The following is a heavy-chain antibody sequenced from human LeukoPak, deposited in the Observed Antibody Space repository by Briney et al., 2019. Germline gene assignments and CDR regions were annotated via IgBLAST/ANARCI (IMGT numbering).Heavy chain of an antibody. V-gene: IGHV1-46*01. D-gene: IGHD4-17*01. J-gene: IGHJ6*03. CDR2: INPSGGTT. Sequence: ASVKVSCKASGYTFTGYYMHWVRQALGQGLEWMGIINPSGGTTNYAQKFRGRVTMTRDMSTSTVYMELSSLRSEDTAVYYCASGPTDYYYMDVWGKGTTVTISS. CDR3: ASGPTDYYYMDV. CDR1: GYTFTGYY.